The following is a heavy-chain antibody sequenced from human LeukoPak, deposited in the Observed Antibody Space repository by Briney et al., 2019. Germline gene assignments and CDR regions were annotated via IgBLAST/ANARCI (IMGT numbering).Heavy chain of an antibody. V-gene: IGHV1-24*01. CDR3: ATSGDYGNWFDP. Sequence: ASVKVSCKVSGYTLTELPMHWVRQAPGKGLEWMGGFDPEDGETIYAQKFQGRVTMTEDTSTDTAYMELSSLRSEDTAVYYCATSGDYGNWFDPWGQGTLVTVSS. CDR2: FDPEDGET. J-gene: IGHJ5*02. CDR1: GYTLTELP. D-gene: IGHD2-21*02.